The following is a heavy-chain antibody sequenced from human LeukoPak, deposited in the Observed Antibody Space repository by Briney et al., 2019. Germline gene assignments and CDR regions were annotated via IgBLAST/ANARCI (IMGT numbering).Heavy chain of an antibody. CDR2: IYTSGST. D-gene: IGHD6-13*01. CDR1: GGSISSYY. Sequence: PSETLSLTCTVSGGSISSYYWNWIRQPPGKGLEWIGRIYTSGSTNYNPSLKSRVTMSVDTSKNQFSLKLSSVTAADTAVYYCARDMAAAGEDDAFDIWGQGTMVTVSS. J-gene: IGHJ3*02. CDR3: ARDMAAAGEDDAFDI. V-gene: IGHV4-4*07.